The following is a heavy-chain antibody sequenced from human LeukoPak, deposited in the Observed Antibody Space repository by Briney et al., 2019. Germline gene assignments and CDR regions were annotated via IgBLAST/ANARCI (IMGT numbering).Heavy chain of an antibody. J-gene: IGHJ5*02. D-gene: IGHD3-3*01. CDR1: GGSISSYY. Sequence: SETLSLTCTVSGGSISSYYWSWIRQPPGKGLEWIGYIYYSGSTNYNPSLKSRVTISVDTSKNQFSLKLSSVTAAATAVYYCARGSGGDYDFWSGYYNENWFDPWGQGTLVTVSS. CDR2: IYYSGST. V-gene: IGHV4-59*01. CDR3: ARGSGGDYDFWSGYYNENWFDP.